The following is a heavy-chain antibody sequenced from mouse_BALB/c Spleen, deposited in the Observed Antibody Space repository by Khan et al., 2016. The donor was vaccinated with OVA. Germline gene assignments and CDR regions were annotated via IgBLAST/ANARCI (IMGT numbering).Heavy chain of an antibody. CDR2: INYSGST. V-gene: IGHV3-2*02. CDR1: GYSVTSDYA. CDR3: ARRRAC. Sequence: EVQLQESGPGLVKPSQSLSLTCTVTGYSVTSDYAWNWIRQFPGNKLERMGYINYSGSTSYTPLLKSRIFITRDTSKNQFLLQMSSVTTEDTATYYCARRRACWGQGTLVTVSA. J-gene: IGHJ3*01.